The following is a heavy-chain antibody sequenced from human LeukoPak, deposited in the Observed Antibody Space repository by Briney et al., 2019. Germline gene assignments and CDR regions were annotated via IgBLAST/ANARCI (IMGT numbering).Heavy chain of an antibody. Sequence: SETLSLTCTVSGGSISSYYWSWIRQPAGKGLEWIGRIYTSGSTNYNPSLKSRVTISVDTSKNQFSLKLSSVTAADTAVYYCARGRKVLRYFDWLLQLDYWGQGTLVTVSS. CDR3: ARGRKVLRYFDWLLQLDY. D-gene: IGHD3-9*01. CDR2: IYTSGST. V-gene: IGHV4-4*07. CDR1: GGSISSYY. J-gene: IGHJ4*02.